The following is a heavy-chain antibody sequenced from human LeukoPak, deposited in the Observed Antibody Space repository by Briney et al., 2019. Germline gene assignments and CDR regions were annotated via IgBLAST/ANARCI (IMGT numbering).Heavy chain of an antibody. CDR1: GGSFSGYH. J-gene: IGHJ5*02. V-gene: IGHV4-34*01. Sequence: SETLSLTCAVYGGSFSGYHWSWIRQPPGRGLEWIGEINHSGSTNYNPSLKSRVTISVDTSKNQFSLKLSSVTAADTAVYYCAKARRFFVRGVIHWFDPWGQGTLVTVSS. CDR3: AKARRFFVRGVIHWFDP. D-gene: IGHD3-10*01. CDR2: INHSGST.